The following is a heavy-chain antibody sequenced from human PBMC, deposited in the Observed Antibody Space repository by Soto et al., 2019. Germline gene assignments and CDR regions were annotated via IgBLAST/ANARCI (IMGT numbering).Heavy chain of an antibody. CDR2: ISGSGGST. CDR3: AKDLSSIAVATLFDY. D-gene: IGHD6-19*01. J-gene: IGHJ4*02. CDR1: GFTFSSYA. Sequence: GGSLRLSCAASGFTFSSYAMSWVRQAPGKGLEWVSSISGSGGSTYYADSVKGRFTISRDNSKNTLYLQMNNLRAEDTAVYYCAKDLSSIAVATLFDYWGQGTLVTVSS. V-gene: IGHV3-23*01.